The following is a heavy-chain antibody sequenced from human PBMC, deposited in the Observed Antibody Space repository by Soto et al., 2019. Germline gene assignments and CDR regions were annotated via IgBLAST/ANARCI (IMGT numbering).Heavy chain of an antibody. D-gene: IGHD6-19*01. CDR3: ARGSGWSYYFDY. V-gene: IGHV4-61*01. Sequence: QVQLQEWGPGLVKPSETMSLTCTVSGGSVSSGSYYWSWIRQPPGEGLEWIGYVFYSGSTNYNPSLKSRVTISVDTSKNQFSLKLSSVTAADTAVYYCARGSGWSYYFDYWGQGTLVTVSS. J-gene: IGHJ4*02. CDR2: VFYSGST. CDR1: GGSVSSGSYY.